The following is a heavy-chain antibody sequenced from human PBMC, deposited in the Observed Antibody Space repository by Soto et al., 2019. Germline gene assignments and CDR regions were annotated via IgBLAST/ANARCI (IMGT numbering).Heavy chain of an antibody. CDR1: GYFFTTYG. CDR3: ARDFGSDLSAPGAVFDY. Sequence: ASVKVSCKASGYFFTTYGISWVRQAPGQGLEWMGWISPYNGNTKYAQSFQGRVTMTTDTSTYTAYMELRSLRSDDPAVYYCARDFGSDLSAPGAVFDYWGQGTLVTVSS. J-gene: IGHJ4*02. V-gene: IGHV1-18*04. D-gene: IGHD3-3*01. CDR2: ISPYNGNT.